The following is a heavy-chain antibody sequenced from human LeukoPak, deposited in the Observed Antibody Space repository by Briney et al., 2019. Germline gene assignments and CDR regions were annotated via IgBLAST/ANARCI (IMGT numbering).Heavy chain of an antibody. CDR2: INEDGSNK. Sequence: GGSLRLSCTASEFSFSNHYMRWIRQAPGKGLEWVANINEDGSNKWHLGSVKGRFTVSRDNARNSLYLQMNSLRVEDTAVYYCTRVIVAVPGYFDYFDFWGQGVLVTVSS. J-gene: IGHJ4*02. V-gene: IGHV3-7*01. CDR1: EFSFSNHY. CDR3: TRVIVAVPGYFDYFDF. D-gene: IGHD6-19*01.